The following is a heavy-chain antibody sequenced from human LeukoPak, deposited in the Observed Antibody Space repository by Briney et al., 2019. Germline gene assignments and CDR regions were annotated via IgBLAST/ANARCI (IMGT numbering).Heavy chain of an antibody. D-gene: IGHD5-18*01. CDR1: GYTFTSYG. CDR2: ISAYNGNT. V-gene: IGHV1-18*01. Sequence: ASVKLSCKASGYTFTSYGISWVRQAPGQGLEWMGWISAYNGNTNYAQKLQGRVTMTTDISTSTAYMELRSLRSEDTAVYYCARVVTDAFDIWGQGTMVTVSS. CDR3: ARVVTDAFDI. J-gene: IGHJ3*02.